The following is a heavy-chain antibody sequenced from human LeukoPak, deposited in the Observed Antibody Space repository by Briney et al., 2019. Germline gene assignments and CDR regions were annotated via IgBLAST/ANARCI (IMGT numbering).Heavy chain of an antibody. V-gene: IGHV1-2*02. J-gene: IGHJ4*02. CDR1: GYTFNRYY. CDR3: AREDNWNYDY. Sequence: ASVKVSCKASGYTFNRYYMHWVRQAPGHGLEWMGWLNPNSGVTKYAQKFQGRVTMTRDTSISTAYMELSSLRPDDTAVYYCAREDNWNYDYWGQGTLVTVSS. D-gene: IGHD1-7*01. CDR2: LNPNSGVT.